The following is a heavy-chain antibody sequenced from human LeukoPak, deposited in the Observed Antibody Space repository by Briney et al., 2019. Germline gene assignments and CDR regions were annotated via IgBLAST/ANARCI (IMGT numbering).Heavy chain of an antibody. J-gene: IGHJ6*02. CDR1: GGSISSSSYY. CDR3: ARGRSNYYGMDV. CDR2: MYYSGTT. V-gene: IGHV4-39*07. D-gene: IGHD1-26*01. Sequence: SETLSLTCTVSGGSISSSSYYWGWIRQPPGKGLEWIGYMYYSGTTFYNPSLKSRVTISVDTSKNQFSLKLSSVTAADTAVYYCARGRSNYYGMDVWGQGTTVTVSS.